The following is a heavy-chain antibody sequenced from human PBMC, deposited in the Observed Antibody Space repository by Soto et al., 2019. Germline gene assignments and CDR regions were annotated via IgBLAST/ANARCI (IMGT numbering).Heavy chain of an antibody. CDR3: ARATCFSDSSGYTSCCGY. CDR1: GCASSAHY. D-gene: IGHD3-22*01. CDR2: SRDKAQGYST. J-gene: IGHJ4*01. V-gene: IGHV3-72*01. Sequence: GWSLRLSCAGSGCASSAHYIGWVGQAPGKCLEWVGRSRDKAQGYSTAYAASVKGRFTTSRDESQNSVYLQMHSLKTEDTAVYYCARATCFSDSSGYTSCCGYWGRGTRVTVSS.